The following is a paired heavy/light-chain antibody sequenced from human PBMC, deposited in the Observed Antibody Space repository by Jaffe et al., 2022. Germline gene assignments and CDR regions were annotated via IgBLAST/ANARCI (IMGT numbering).Light chain of an antibody. J-gene: IGKJ3*01. CDR1: QDISNY. CDR2: DAS. V-gene: IGKV1-33*01. CDR3: QQYDNLPPKVT. Sequence: DIQMTQSPSSLSASVGDRVTITCQASQDISNYLNWYQQKPGKAPKLLIYDASNLETGVPSRFSGSGSGTDFTFTISSLQPEDIATYYCQQYDNLPPKVTFGPGTKVDIK.
Heavy chain of an antibody. D-gene: IGHD3-16*02. CDR3: ARVTGAYRITFGGVIARKVNWYFDL. J-gene: IGHJ2*01. CDR2: IYYSGST. CDR1: GGSISSYY. Sequence: QVQLQESGPGLVKPSETLSLTCTVSGGSISSYYWSWIRQPPGKGLEWIGYIYYSGSTNYNPSLKSRVTISVDTSKNQFSLKLSSVTAADTAVYYCARVTGAYRITFGGVIARKVNWYFDLWGRGTLVTVSS. V-gene: IGHV4-59*01.